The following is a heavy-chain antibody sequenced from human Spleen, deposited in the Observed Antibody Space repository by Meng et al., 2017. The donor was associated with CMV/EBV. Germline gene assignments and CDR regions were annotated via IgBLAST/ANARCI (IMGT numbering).Heavy chain of an antibody. V-gene: IGHV1-2*02. Sequence: ASVKVSCKASGGTFSSYTISWVRQAPGQGLEWMGWINPNSGGTNYAQKFQGRVTMTRDTSISTVYMELSGLRSDDTAVYYCARDHVLDFWGQGTLVTVSS. CDR1: GGTFSSYT. J-gene: IGHJ4*02. CDR3: ARDHVLDF. D-gene: IGHD6-6*01. CDR2: INPNSGGT.